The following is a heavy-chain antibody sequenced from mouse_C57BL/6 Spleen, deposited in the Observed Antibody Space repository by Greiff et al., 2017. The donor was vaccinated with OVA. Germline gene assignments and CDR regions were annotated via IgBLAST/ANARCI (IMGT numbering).Heavy chain of an antibody. J-gene: IGHJ2*01. CDR1: GFNIKDYY. V-gene: IGHV14-1*01. CDR2: IDPEDGDT. CDR3: TTDFITTVVAKDY. Sequence: VQLQQSGAELVRPGASVKLSCTASGFNIKDYYMHWVKQRPEQGLEWIGRIDPEDGDTEYAPKFQGKATMTADTSSNTAYLQLSSLTSEDTAVYYCTTDFITTVVAKDYRGQGTTLTVSS. D-gene: IGHD1-1*01.